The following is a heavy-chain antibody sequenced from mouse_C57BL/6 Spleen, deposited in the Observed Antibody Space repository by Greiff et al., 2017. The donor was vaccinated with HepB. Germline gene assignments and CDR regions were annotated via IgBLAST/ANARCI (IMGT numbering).Heavy chain of an antibody. D-gene: IGHD1-1*01. CDR3: ANYSGSNLWYFDV. Sequence: VQLQQSGAELARPGASVKMSCKASGYTFTSYTMHWVKQRPGQGLEWIGYINPSSGYTKYNQKFKDKATLTADKSSSTAYMQLSSLTSEDSAVYYCANYSGSNLWYFDVWGTGTTVTVSS. J-gene: IGHJ1*03. CDR2: INPSSGYT. CDR1: GYTFTSYT. V-gene: IGHV1-4*01.